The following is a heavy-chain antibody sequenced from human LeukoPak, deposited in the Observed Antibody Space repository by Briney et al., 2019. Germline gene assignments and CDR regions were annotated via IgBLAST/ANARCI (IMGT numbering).Heavy chain of an antibody. Sequence: SVKVSCKASGYTFTGYYMHWVRQAPGQGLEWMGGIIPIFGTANYAQKFQGRVTITADKSTSTAYMELSSLRSEDTAVYYCARGYYYDSSGPPSATWGQGTLVTVSS. CDR3: ARGYYYDSSGPPSAT. V-gene: IGHV1-69*06. J-gene: IGHJ5*02. CDR2: IIPIFGTA. D-gene: IGHD3-22*01. CDR1: GYTFTGYY.